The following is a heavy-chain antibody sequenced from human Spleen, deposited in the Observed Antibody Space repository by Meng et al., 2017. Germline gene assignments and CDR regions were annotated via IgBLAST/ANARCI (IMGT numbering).Heavy chain of an antibody. CDR1: GFTFSSYW. V-gene: IGHV3-7*01. Sequence: GESLKISCAASGFTFSSYWMSWVRQAPGKGLEWVANIKQDGSEKYYVDSVKGRFTISRDNAKNSLYLQMNSLRAEDTAVYYCAREMAMIDAFDIWGQGKMVTVSS. D-gene: IGHD3-22*01. CDR2: IKQDGSEK. J-gene: IGHJ3*02. CDR3: AREMAMIDAFDI.